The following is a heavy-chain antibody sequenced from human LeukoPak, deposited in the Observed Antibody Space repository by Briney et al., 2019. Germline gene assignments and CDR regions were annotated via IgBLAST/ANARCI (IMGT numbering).Heavy chain of an antibody. Sequence: GGSLRLSCAAYGFTFSRYAVHWVRQAPGKGLEWVAVISSDGNLIFYADSLKGRFTISRDDSRSTLYLQMNSLRVEDTALYYCAREEYDYGLGAFDYWGQGDLVTVSS. CDR3: AREEYDYGLGAFDY. CDR2: ISSDGNLI. V-gene: IGHV3-30-3*01. CDR1: GFTFSRYA. D-gene: IGHD4/OR15-4a*01. J-gene: IGHJ4*02.